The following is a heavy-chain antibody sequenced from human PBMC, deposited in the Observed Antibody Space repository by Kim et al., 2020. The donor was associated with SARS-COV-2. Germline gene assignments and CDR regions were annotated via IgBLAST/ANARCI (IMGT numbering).Heavy chain of an antibody. Sequence: YYADSVKGRFTISRDNSKNTLYLQMNSLRAEDTAVYYCAKTSSIAARRDYWGQGTLVTVSS. CDR3: AKTSSIAARRDY. V-gene: IGHV3-23*01. J-gene: IGHJ4*02. D-gene: IGHD6-6*01.